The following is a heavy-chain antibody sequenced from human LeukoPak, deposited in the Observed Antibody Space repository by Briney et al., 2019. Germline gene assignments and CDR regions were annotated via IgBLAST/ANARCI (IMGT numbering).Heavy chain of an antibody. J-gene: IGHJ4*02. V-gene: IGHV5-51*01. CDR3: ARAFYSSGFFFDY. CDR1: GYSFTSHW. D-gene: IGHD6-19*01. CDR2: VYPGDSDT. Sequence: GESLQISCKGSGYSFTSHWTGWVRQMPGKGLEWMGVVYPGDSDTRYSPSLRGQVTISADKSINTAYLQWSSLKASDTAMYYCARAFYSSGFFFDYWGQGTLVTVSS.